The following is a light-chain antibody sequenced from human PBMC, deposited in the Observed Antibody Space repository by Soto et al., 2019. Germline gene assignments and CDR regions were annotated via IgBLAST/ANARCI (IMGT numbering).Light chain of an antibody. CDR1: QSVSRSY. Sequence: DIVLAQSPATLSLSPGDRATLSCGASQSVSRSYLAWYQQKPGLAPRLIIYDASTRATGIPDRFSGSGSGTDFTLTISRLEPEDFAVYYCQQSGSPPITFGQGTRLEIK. CDR2: DAS. CDR3: QQSGSPPIT. J-gene: IGKJ5*01. V-gene: IGKV3D-20*01.